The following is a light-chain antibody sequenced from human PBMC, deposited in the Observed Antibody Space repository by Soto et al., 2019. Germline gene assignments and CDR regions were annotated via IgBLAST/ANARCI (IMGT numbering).Light chain of an antibody. J-gene: IGKJ1*01. CDR1: QSISYW. Sequence: DIQMTQSPSTPFASLGDRVTITCRASQSISYWLAWYQQKPGNAPKLLIYDASSLESGVPSRFSVSGSGTEFTLTISRLKTDDFATYDCQHYNSYSEAFCQGTKVDIK. V-gene: IGKV1-5*01. CDR3: QHYNSYSEA. CDR2: DAS.